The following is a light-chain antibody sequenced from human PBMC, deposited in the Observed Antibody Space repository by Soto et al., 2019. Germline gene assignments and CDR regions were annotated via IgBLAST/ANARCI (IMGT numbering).Light chain of an antibody. CDR1: SSDVGGYNY. CDR3: SSYTSSSTLEV. V-gene: IGLV2-14*01. Sequence: SVLTQPASVSGSPGQSITISCTGTSSDVGGYNYVSWYQQHPGKAPKLMIYDVSNRPSGISNRFSGSKSGNTASLTISGLQAEDEADYYCSSYTSSSTLEVFGTGPTVTVL. CDR2: DVS. J-gene: IGLJ1*01.